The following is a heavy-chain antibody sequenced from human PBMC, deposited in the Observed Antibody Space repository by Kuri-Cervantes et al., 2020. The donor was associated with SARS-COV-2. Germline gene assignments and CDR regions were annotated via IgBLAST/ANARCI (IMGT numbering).Heavy chain of an antibody. J-gene: IGHJ4*02. CDR3: ARRVLGYCSSTSCPDDY. V-gene: IGHV4-59*12. CDR1: GGSISSYY. CDR2: IYHSGST. D-gene: IGHD2-2*01. Sequence: ESLKISCTVSGGSISSYYWSWIRQPPGKGLEWIGEIYHSGSTNYNPSLKSRVTISVDKSKNQFSLKLSSVTAADTAVYYCARRVLGYCSSTSCPDDYWGQGTPVTVSS.